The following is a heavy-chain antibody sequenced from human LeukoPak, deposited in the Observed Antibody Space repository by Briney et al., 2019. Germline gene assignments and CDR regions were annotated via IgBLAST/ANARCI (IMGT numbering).Heavy chain of an antibody. CDR1: GFTVSSNY. V-gene: IGHV3-53*04. J-gene: IGHJ2*01. D-gene: IGHD5-18*01. Sequence: PGGSLRLSCAASGFTVSSNYMSWVRQAPGKGLEWVSVIYSGGSTYYADSVKGRFTISRHNSKNTLYLQMNSLRAEDTAVYYCARGPGYSYGHTWWWYFDLWGRGTLVTVSS. CDR3: ARGPGYSYGHTWWWYFDL. CDR2: IYSGGST.